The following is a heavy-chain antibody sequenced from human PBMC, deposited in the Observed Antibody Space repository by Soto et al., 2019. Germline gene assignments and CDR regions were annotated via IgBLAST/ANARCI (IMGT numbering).Heavy chain of an antibody. D-gene: IGHD6-13*01. Sequence: PSETLSLTCTVSGGSISSYYWSWIRQPAGKGLEWIGRIYTSGSTNYNPSLKSRVTMSVDTSKNQFSLKLSSVTAADTAVYYCARVPSLEQQLVRNGMDVWGQGTTVTVSS. CDR1: GGSISSYY. CDR3: ARVPSLEQQLVRNGMDV. CDR2: IYTSGST. J-gene: IGHJ6*02. V-gene: IGHV4-4*07.